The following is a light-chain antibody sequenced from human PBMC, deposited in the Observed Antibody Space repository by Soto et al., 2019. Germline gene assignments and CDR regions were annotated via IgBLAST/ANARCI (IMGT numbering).Light chain of an antibody. CDR1: QSISSW. V-gene: IGKV1-5*03. J-gene: IGKJ5*01. Sequence: DIQMTQSPSTLSASVGDRVTITCRASQSISSWLAWYQQKPGKAPKLLIYKASSLESGVPSRFSGSGSGTDFTFTISSLQPEDIATYYCQQFEDFPRAIIFGQGTRLEIK. CDR3: QQFEDFPRAII. CDR2: KAS.